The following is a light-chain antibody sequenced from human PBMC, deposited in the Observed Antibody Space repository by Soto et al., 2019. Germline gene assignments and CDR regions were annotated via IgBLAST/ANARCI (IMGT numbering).Light chain of an antibody. Sequence: QTVVTQEPSFSVSPGGTVTLTCGLSSGSVSTSYSPSWYQQTPGQAPRTLIYSTNTRSFGVADRFAGSILGNKASLTISGGQADDVSDYYCVVYMGSSISGVFGGGTKLTVL. J-gene: IGLJ3*02. CDR1: SGSVSTSYS. CDR3: VVYMGSSISGV. CDR2: STN. V-gene: IGLV8-61*01.